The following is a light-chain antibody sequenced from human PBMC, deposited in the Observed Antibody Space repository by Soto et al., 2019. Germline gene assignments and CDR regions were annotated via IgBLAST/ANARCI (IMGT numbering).Light chain of an antibody. CDR1: SSNIGSNY. V-gene: IGLV1-47*02. CDR2: SDN. Sequence: QSVLTQPPSASGSPGQRVTISCSGSSSNIGSNYVFWYQHLPGMAPKLLIYSDNQRPSGVPDRFSGSKSGTSASLAISGLRSEDEADYYCAAWDDTLSGYVFGTGTKVTV. J-gene: IGLJ1*01. CDR3: AAWDDTLSGYV.